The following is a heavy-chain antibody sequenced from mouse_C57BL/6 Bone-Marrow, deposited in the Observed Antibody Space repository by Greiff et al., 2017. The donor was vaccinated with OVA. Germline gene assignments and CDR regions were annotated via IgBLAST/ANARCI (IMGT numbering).Heavy chain of an antibody. V-gene: IGHV5-6*01. CDR2: ISSGGSYT. D-gene: IGHD1-1*01. CDR1: GFTFSSYG. J-gene: IGHJ4*01. Sequence: EVQRVESGGDLVKPGGSLKLSCAASGFTFSSYGMSWVRQTPDKRLEWVATISSGGSYTYYPDSVKGRFTISRDNAKNTLYLQMSSLKSEDTAMYYCARAVVATDDALDYWGQGTSVTVSS. CDR3: ARAVVATDDALDY.